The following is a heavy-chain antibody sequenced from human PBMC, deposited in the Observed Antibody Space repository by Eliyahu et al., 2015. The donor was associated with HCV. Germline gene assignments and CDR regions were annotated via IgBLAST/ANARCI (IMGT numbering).Heavy chain of an antibody. CDR1: GFTFTXXA. V-gene: IGHV1-58*01. Sequence: QMQLVQSGPEVKXPGTSVKVSCXASGFTFTXXAXHWVRQARGQRLEXIGWIVXGSGNTNYAQKYQERVTITRDMSTSTAYMELSSLRSEDTAVYYCATDRDQLDAFDIWGQGTMVTVSS. J-gene: IGHJ3*02. CDR3: ATDRDQLDAFDI. CDR2: IVXGSGNT. D-gene: IGHD1-1*01.